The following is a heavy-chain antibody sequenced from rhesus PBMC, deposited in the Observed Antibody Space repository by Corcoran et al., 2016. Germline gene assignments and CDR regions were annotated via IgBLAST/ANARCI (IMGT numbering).Heavy chain of an antibody. J-gene: IGHJ4*01. CDR1: GYTFTDYY. D-gene: IGHD1-44*02. V-gene: IGHV1-111*02. Sequence: EVQLVQSGAEVKKPGASVKISCKASGYTFTDYYLHWVRQAPGKGLEWMGRVDPEDGAAIHEQNVQDRGTITADKSTDVASMELSSLRSEDTAVYYCATGLGWELQDYWGQGVLVTVSS. CDR2: VDPEDGAA. CDR3: ATGLGWELQDY.